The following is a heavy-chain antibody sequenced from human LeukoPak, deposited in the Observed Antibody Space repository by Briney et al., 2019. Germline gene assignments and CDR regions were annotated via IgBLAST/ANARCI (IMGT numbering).Heavy chain of an antibody. CDR2: INPNGGTT. J-gene: IGHJ4*02. CDR3: ARGTTSGFDY. Sequence: ASVKVSCKASGYTFINQYIHWVRRAPGQGLEWMGIINPNGGTTSNAQKFQGRVTMTTDTSRNTVYMEPSSLRSEDTAVYYCARGTTSGFDYWGQGTLVTVSS. V-gene: IGHV1-46*01. CDR1: GYTFINQY. D-gene: IGHD1-14*01.